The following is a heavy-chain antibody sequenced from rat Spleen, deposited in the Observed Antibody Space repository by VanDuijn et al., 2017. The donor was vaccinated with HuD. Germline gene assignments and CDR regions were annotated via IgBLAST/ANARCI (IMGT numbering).Heavy chain of an antibody. J-gene: IGHJ1*01. CDR3: VRQGQLRYYWYFDF. Sequence: EVQLVESGGGLVQPGNSLKLSCAASGFTFSDYAMAWVRQSPKKGLEWVATIIYDGSSTYYRDSVKGRFTISRDNAKSTLYLQMDSLRSEDTASYYCVRQGQLRYYWYFDFWGPGTMVTVSS. D-gene: IGHD1-10*01. V-gene: IGHV5-17*01. CDR1: GFTFSDYA. CDR2: IIYDGSST.